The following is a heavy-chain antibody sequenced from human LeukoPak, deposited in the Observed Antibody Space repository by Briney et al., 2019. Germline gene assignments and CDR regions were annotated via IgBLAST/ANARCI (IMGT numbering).Heavy chain of an antibody. CDR1: GGSISSSSYY. CDR3: ARRLAGTEDY. D-gene: IGHD1-7*01. V-gene: IGHV4-39*01. Sequence: SETLSLTCTVSGGSISSSSYYWGWIRQPPGKGLEWIGSIYYSGSSYYNPSPKSRVTMSADTSKNQFSLKLSSVTAADTAVYYCARRLAGTEDYWGQGTLVTVSS. CDR2: IYYSGSS. J-gene: IGHJ4*02.